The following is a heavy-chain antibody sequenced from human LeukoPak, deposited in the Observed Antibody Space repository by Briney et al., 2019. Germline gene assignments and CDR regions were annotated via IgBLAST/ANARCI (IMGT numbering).Heavy chain of an antibody. CDR1: GFTFSSYA. J-gene: IGHJ4*02. Sequence: GGSLRLSCAASGFTFSSYAMSWVRQAPGKGLEWVSAISGSGGSTYYADSVKGRFTISRDNSKNTLYLQMNSLRAEDTAVHYCAKEAGSGWFGELPSSYFDYWGQGTLVTVSS. D-gene: IGHD3-10*01. V-gene: IGHV3-23*01. CDR3: AKEAGSGWFGELPSSYFDY. CDR2: ISGSGGST.